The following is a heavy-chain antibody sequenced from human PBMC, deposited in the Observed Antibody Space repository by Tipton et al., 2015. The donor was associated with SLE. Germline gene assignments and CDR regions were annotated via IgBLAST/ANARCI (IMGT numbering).Heavy chain of an antibody. CDR3: AREDVGYCNGGSCPFYIDY. J-gene: IGHJ4*02. CDR1: GGSISSSGYY. V-gene: IGHV4-39*07. CDR2: IYYSGGI. D-gene: IGHD2-15*01. Sequence: TLSLTCTVSGGSISSSGYYWGWIRQPPGKGLEWVGSIYYSGGIYYHPSLKSRVTMSVDTSKNQFSLKVNSVTAADTAVYFCAREDVGYCNGGSCPFYIDYWGQGTLVTVSS.